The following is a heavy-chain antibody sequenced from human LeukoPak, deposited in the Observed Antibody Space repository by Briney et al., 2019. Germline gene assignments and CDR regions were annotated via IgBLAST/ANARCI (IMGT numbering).Heavy chain of an antibody. CDR2: VYPGDSDT. V-gene: IGHV5-51*01. J-gene: IGHJ4*02. CDR3: VRALGYTSRWYLTFDY. D-gene: IGHD6-13*01. Sequence: GESLKISCKGSGYSFASYWIGWVRQMPGKGLEWMGIVYPGDSDTTYSPSFQGQVTISADKSMSTAYLQWRSLKASDTAMYYCVRALGYTSRWYLTFDYWGQGTLVTVSS. CDR1: GYSFASYW.